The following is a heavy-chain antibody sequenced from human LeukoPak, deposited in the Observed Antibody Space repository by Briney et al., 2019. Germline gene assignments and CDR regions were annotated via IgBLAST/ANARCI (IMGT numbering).Heavy chain of an antibody. CDR2: IYYSGST. Sequence: PETLSLTCTVSGGSISSYYWSWIRQPPGKGLEWIGYIYYSGSTNYNPSLKSRVTISVDTSKNQFSLKLSSVTAADTAVYYCARGQTYYYDSSGYGYFQHWGQGTLVTVSS. CDR3: ARGQTYYYDSSGYGYFQH. D-gene: IGHD3-22*01. J-gene: IGHJ1*01. V-gene: IGHV4-59*01. CDR1: GGSISSYY.